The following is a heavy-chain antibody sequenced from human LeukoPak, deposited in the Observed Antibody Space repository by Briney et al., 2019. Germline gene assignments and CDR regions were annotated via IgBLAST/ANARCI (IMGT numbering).Heavy chain of an antibody. D-gene: IGHD3-9*01. J-gene: IGHJ4*02. CDR3: VGDQVDDTGYLR. CDR1: GFTVTNNY. CDR2: VNGNGDTT. V-gene: IGHV3-64D*06. Sequence: PGGSLRLSCAASGFTVTNNYMYWVRQAPGKGLEFVSVVNGNGDTTYYTDSVKGRFTISRDNSKNTLYLQMSSLRAEDTAVYYCVGDQVDDTGYLRWGQGTRVTVSA.